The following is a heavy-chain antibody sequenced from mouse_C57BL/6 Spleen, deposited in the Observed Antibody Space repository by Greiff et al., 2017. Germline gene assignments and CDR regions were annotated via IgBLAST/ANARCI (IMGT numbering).Heavy chain of an antibody. Sequence: QVQLKESGAELVKPGASVKMSCKASGYTFTSYWITWVKQRPGQGLEWIGDIYPGSGSTNYNEKFKSKATLTVDTSSSTAYMQLSSLTSEDSAVYYCARLGTLTTVNLDYWGQGTTLTVSS. CDR3: ARLGTLTTVNLDY. D-gene: IGHD1-1*01. CDR2: IYPGSGST. J-gene: IGHJ2*01. CDR1: GYTFTSYW. V-gene: IGHV1-55*01.